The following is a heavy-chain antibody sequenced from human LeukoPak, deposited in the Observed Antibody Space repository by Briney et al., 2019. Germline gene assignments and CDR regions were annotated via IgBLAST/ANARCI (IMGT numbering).Heavy chain of an antibody. CDR1: GGSVSSGSYY. CDR2: IYYSGST. D-gene: IGHD2-2*02. J-gene: IGHJ3*02. V-gene: IGHV4-61*01. Sequence: SETLSLTCTVSGGSVSSGSYYWSWIRQPPGKGLEWIGYIYYSGSTNYNPSPKSRVTISVDTSKNQFSLKLSSVTAADTAVYYCARYCSSTSCYISAFDIWGQGTMVTVSS. CDR3: ARYCSSTSCYISAFDI.